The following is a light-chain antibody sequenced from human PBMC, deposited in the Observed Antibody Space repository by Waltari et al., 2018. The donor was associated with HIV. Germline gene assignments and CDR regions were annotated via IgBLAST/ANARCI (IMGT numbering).Light chain of an antibody. CDR2: KAS. J-gene: IGKJ1*01. CDR3: QQYSSYSWT. V-gene: IGKV1-5*03. CDR1: QTVSNW. Sequence: DIQMTQSPSTLYTSVGDKITITCRASQTVSNWLAWYQQRSGKAPKLLIYKASTLESGVPSRFSGSGSGTEFTLTISSLQPDDFATYYCQQYSSYSWTFGQGTKVEI.